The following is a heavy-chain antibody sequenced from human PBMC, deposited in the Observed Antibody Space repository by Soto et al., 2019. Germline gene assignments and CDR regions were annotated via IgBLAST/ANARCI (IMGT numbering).Heavy chain of an antibody. V-gene: IGHV5-51*01. D-gene: IGHD1-26*01. J-gene: IGHJ4*02. CDR2: VYTGDSDT. Sequence: GESLKISCKASGYSLNSYWIGWVRQMPEKGLEWMGIVYTGDSDTRYSPSFDGQVTNSSDKSINTAYLQWSSLKASYTAMYYCVRHRETSPIDYWGQGTPVTVSS. CDR3: VRHRETSPIDY. CDR1: GYSLNSYW.